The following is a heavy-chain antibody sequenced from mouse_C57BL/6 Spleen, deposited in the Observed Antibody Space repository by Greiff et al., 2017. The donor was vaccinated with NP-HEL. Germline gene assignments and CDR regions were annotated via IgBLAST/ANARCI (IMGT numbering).Heavy chain of an antibody. CDR3: ARGGSNYPYFDY. D-gene: IGHD2-5*01. CDR1: GYTFTSYW. J-gene: IGHJ2*01. V-gene: IGHV1-52*01. CDR2: IDPSDSET. Sequence: VKLQQPGAELVRPGSSVKLSCKASGYTFTSYWMHWVKQRPIQGLEWIGNIDPSDSETHYNQKFKDKATLTVDKSSSTAYMQLSSLTSEDSAVYYCARGGSNYPYFDYWGQGTTLTVSS.